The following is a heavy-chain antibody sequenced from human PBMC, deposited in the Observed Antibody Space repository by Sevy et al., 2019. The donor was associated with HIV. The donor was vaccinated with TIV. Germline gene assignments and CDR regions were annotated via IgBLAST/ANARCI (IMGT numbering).Heavy chain of an antibody. CDR1: GFTFNIYS. J-gene: IGHJ4*02. CDR2: ISGSSSYI. CDR3: ARGRGDPLTDCFDY. V-gene: IGHV3-21*01. Sequence: GGSRLSCAASGFTFNIYSMNWVRQAPGKGLEWVSSISGSSSYIFYADSVKGRFTISRDNAKNSLYLQMNSLRAEDTAVYYCARGRGDPLTDCFDYWGQGTLVTVSS. D-gene: IGHD2-21*02.